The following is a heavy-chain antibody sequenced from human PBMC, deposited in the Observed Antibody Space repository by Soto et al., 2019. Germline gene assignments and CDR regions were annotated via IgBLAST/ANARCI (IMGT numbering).Heavy chain of an antibody. Sequence: PWRSLRFPCAASGVTFSSYGRHWVRPAPGKVLECMPGISLDRRNKYSADTQKRRFTISRDNSKNTLYLQMNSLRAEDTAVYYCAKGIAAGDNYYYHYGRDGWGKGTRVT. V-gene: IGHV3-30*18. D-gene: IGHD6-13*01. CDR1: GVTFSSYG. J-gene: IGHJ6*04. CDR2: ISLDRRNK. CDR3: AKGIAAGDNYYYHYGRDG.